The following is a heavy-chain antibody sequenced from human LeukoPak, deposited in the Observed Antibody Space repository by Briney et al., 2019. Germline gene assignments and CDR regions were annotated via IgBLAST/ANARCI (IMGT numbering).Heavy chain of an antibody. J-gene: IGHJ4*02. V-gene: IGHV3-30*18. Sequence: GGSLRLSCAASGFTFSSYGMHWVRQAPGKGLEWVAVISYDGSNKYYADSVKGRFTISRDNSRNTLYLQMNSLRAEDTAVYYCAKAGHDCGSDYFDYWGQGTLVTVSS. D-gene: IGHD2-21*02. CDR3: AKAGHDCGSDYFDY. CDR2: ISYDGSNK. CDR1: GFTFSSYG.